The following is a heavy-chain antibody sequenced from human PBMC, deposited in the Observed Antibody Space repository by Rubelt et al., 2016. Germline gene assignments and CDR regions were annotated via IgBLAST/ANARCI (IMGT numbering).Heavy chain of an antibody. CDR2: IYTSGST. D-gene: IGHD6-25*01. V-gene: IGHV4-4*07. Sequence: NYYWTWIRQPAGKGLEWIGRIYTSGSTTYNPSLKTRVTMSVDTSNNQVSLRLSSVTAADTAVYYCARASSGSPRFGFDYWGQGTLVTVSS. CDR3: ARASSGSPRFGFDY. J-gene: IGHJ4*02. CDR1: NYY.